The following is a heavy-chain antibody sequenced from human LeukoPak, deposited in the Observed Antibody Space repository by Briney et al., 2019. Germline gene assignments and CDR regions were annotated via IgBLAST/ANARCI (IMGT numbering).Heavy chain of an antibody. Sequence: ASVKVSCKASGYTFTSYFMHWVRQAPGQGLEWMGIINPSGGTTSYSQKFQGRVTMTRDTSTSTVYMELSSLRSEDTAVYHCARTYGANSLFDYWGQGTLVTISS. CDR2: INPSGGTT. J-gene: IGHJ4*02. V-gene: IGHV1-46*01. CDR1: GYTFTSYF. D-gene: IGHD4/OR15-4a*01. CDR3: ARTYGANSLFDY.